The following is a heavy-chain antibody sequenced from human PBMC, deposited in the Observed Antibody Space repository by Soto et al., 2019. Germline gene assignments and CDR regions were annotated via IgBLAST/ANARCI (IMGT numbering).Heavy chain of an antibody. CDR2: ISYDGTYK. D-gene: IGHD6-13*01. V-gene: IGHV3-30*18. CDR1: GSSFSSYG. CDR3: AKDGGYYRSRWPFY. Sequence: RPGGSLRLSCAASGSSFSSYGIHWVRKVPGKVLEWVAVISYDGTYKHYADSVKGRFTFSRDNSKNTVYLQMNSLRAEDTAVYYCAKDGGYYRSRWPFYWGQGNLVTISS. J-gene: IGHJ4*02.